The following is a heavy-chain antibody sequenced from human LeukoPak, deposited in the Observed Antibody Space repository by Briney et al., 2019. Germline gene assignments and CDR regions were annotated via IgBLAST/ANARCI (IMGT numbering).Heavy chain of an antibody. Sequence: PSETLSLTCTVSGGSMSNYYWSWIRQPPGKGLEWIGYIYSSGSTNYNPSLKSRATISLDTSKNQFSLKLSSVTAADTAVYYCARAGYGDSDFDYWGQGTLVTVSS. CDR1: GGSMSNYY. CDR2: IYSSGST. CDR3: ARAGYGDSDFDY. V-gene: IGHV4-4*08. D-gene: IGHD4-17*01. J-gene: IGHJ4*02.